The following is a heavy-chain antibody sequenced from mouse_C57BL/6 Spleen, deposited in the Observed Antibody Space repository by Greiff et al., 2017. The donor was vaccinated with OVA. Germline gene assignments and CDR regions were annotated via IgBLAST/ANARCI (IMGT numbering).Heavy chain of an antibody. Sequence: VQAVESGAELVKPGASVKISCKASGYAFSSYWMNWVKQRPGKGLEWIGQIYPGDGDTNYNGKFKGKATLTADKSSSTAYMQLSSLTSEDSAVYFCARGGGLRRSYYAMDYWGQGTSVTVSS. CDR2: IYPGDGDT. CDR3: ARGGGLRRSYYAMDY. D-gene: IGHD2-4*01. V-gene: IGHV1-80*01. J-gene: IGHJ4*01. CDR1: GYAFSSYW.